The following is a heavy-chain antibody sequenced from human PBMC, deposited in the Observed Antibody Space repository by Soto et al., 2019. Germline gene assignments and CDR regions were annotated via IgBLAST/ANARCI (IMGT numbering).Heavy chain of an antibody. J-gene: IGHJ5*02. CDR1: GFTFSSYA. V-gene: IGHV3-23*01. CDR2: ISGSGGST. CDR3: AKFTNIPATVTMRVGWFDP. Sequence: GGSLRLSCAASGFTFSSYAMSWVRQAPGKGLEWVSAISGSGGSTYYADSVKGRFTISRDNSKNTLYLQMNSLRAEDTAVYYSAKFTNIPATVTMRVGWFDPWGQGTLVTVSS. D-gene: IGHD4-17*01.